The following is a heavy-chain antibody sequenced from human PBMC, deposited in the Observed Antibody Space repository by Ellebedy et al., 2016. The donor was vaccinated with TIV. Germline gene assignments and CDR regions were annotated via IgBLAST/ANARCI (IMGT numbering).Heavy chain of an antibody. CDR1: GFTFSTYG. V-gene: IGHV3-33*01. J-gene: IGHJ4*02. D-gene: IGHD6-13*01. CDR3: AIGHSSTWYSADF. CDR2: IWFYGSDK. Sequence: PGGSLRLSCAASGFTFSTYGMHWVRQAPGKGLEWVAAIWFYGSDKFYAESVKGRFTISRDNSKNTLYLQMDSLRAEDTALYYCAIGHSSTWYSADFWGQGTLVTVSS.